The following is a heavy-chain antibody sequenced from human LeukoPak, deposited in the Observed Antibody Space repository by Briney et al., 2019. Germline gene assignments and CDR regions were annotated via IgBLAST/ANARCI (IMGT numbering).Heavy chain of an antibody. CDR2: INPSGGST. CDR3: ARTLWFGEYPH. J-gene: IGHJ4*02. D-gene: IGHD3-10*01. CDR1: GYTFTSYY. Sequence: ASVKVSCKASGYTFTSYYMHWVRQAPGQGLEWMGIINPSGGSTSYAQKFQGRVTMTRDTSISTAYMELSRLRSDDTAVYYCARTLWFGEYPHWGQGTLVTVSS. V-gene: IGHV1-46*01.